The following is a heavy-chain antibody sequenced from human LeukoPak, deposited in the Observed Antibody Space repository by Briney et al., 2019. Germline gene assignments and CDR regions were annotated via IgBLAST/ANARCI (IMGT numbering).Heavy chain of an antibody. CDR1: GYTFAIYG. D-gene: IGHD2-21*02. J-gene: IGHJ5*02. CDR3: ARDYCTRGGDCYKEDLFNP. V-gene: IGHV1-18*01. Sequence: GASVKVSCRASGYTFAIYGISWVRQAPGQGLEWMAWISPYGGDTNYAQNFEGRVTMTTETSTSTAYMELRSLRSDDTDIYYCARDYCTRGGDCYKEDLFNPWGQGTLVTVSS. CDR2: ISPYGGDT.